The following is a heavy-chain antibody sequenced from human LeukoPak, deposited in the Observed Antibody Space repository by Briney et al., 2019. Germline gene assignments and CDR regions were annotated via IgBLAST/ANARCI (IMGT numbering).Heavy chain of an antibody. CDR3: ARTYYYGSGSYHAFDI. D-gene: IGHD3-10*01. CDR1: GGSFSGYY. Sequence: SETLSLTCAVYGGSFSGYYWSWIRQPPGKGLEWIGEINHSGSTNYNPSLKSRVTISVDTSKNQFSLKLSSVTAADTAVHYCARTYYYGSGSYHAFDIWGQGTMVTVSS. CDR2: INHSGST. J-gene: IGHJ3*02. V-gene: IGHV4-34*01.